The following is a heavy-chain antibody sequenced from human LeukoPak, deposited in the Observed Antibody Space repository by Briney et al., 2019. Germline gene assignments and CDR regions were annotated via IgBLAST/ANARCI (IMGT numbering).Heavy chain of an antibody. V-gene: IGHV1-18*01. D-gene: IGHD2-15*01. CDR3: ARDQGS. CDR2: ISAYNGNT. CDR1: GYTFTSYG. Sequence: GASVKVSCKASGYTFTSYGISWVRQAPGQGLEWMGWISAYNGNTNYAQKLQGRVTITADESTSTAYMELSSLRSEDTAVYYCARDQGSWGQGTLVTVSS. J-gene: IGHJ5*02.